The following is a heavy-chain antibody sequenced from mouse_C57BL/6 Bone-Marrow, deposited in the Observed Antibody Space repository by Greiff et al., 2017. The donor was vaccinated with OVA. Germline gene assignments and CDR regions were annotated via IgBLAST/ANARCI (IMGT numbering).Heavy chain of an antibody. CDR1: GFNIKDDY. CDR2: IDPENGDT. Sequence: EVMLVESGAELVRPGASVKLSCTASGFNIKDDYMHWVKQRPEQGLEWIGWIDPENGDTEYASKFQGKATITADTSSNTAYLQLSSLTSEDTAVYYCTSILFAYWGQGTLVTVSA. CDR3: TSILFAY. J-gene: IGHJ3*01. V-gene: IGHV14-4*01.